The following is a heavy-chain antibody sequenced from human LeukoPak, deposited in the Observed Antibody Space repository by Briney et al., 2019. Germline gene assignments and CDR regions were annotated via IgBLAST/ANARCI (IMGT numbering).Heavy chain of an antibody. CDR2: ISGSGGST. CDR1: GFTFSSYA. V-gene: IGHV3-23*01. J-gene: IGHJ4*02. D-gene: IGHD2-2*01. Sequence: GGSLRLSCAASGFTFSSYAMSWVRQAPGEGLEWVSAISGSGGSTYYADSVKGRFTISRDNSKNTLYLQMNSLRAEDTAVYYCAKGIACSSTSCYHFDYWGQGTLVTVSS. CDR3: AKGIACSSTSCYHFDY.